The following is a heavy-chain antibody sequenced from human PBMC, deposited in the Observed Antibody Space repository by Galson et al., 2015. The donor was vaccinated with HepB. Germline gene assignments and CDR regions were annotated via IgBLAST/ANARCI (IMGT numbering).Heavy chain of an antibody. D-gene: IGHD2-2*01. CDR3: ARDPHIVVVPAATHYYYYGMDV. CDR2: ISAYNGNT. CDR1: GYTFTSYG. J-gene: IGHJ6*02. Sequence: SVKVSCKASGYTFTSYGISWVRQAPGQGLEWMGWISAYNGNTNYAQKLQGRVTMTTDTSTSTAYMELRSLRSDDTAVYYCARDPHIVVVPAATHYYYYGMDVWGQGTTVTVSS. V-gene: IGHV1-18*04.